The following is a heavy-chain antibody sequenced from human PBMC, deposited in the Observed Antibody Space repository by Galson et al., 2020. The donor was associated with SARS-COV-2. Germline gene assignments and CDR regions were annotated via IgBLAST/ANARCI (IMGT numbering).Heavy chain of an antibody. D-gene: IGHD2-21*01. CDR1: GGSISSGGYQ. CDR2: IFSGRPP. Sequence: LRLSCSVSGGSISSGGYQWCWIRQPPGKGLEWIGYIFSGRPPYYNPSLKSRITISADKSKNRFSLNLNSVTAADTAVYFCARGGWGGDFIDYWGQGALVTVFS. V-gene: IGHV4-30-4*08. J-gene: IGHJ4*02. CDR3: ARGGWGGDFIDY.